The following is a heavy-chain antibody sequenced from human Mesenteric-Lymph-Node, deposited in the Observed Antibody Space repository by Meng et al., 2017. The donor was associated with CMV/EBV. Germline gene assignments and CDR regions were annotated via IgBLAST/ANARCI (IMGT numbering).Heavy chain of an antibody. V-gene: IGHV3-48*04. CDR3: ARDRYCSSTSCYTYYYYGMDV. J-gene: IGHJ6*02. Sequence: GESLKISCAASGFTFSSYSMNWVRQAPGKGLEWVSYISSSSSTIYYADSVKGRFTISRDNAKNSLYLQMNSLRAEDTAVYYCARDRYCSSTSCYTYYYYGMDVWGQGTTVTVSS. CDR2: ISSSSSTI. CDR1: GFTFSSYS. D-gene: IGHD2-2*02.